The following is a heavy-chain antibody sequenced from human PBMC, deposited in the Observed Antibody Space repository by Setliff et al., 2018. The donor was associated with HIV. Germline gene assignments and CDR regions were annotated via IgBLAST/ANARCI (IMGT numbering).Heavy chain of an antibody. CDR1: GYSFTSYT. J-gene: IGHJ6*02. CDR3: ARGITASGTGFGY. Sequence: ASVKVSCKASGYSFTSYTTHWVRQAPGQRLEWMGWINAGNGNTKYSQKFRGRVTFTRDTSASTAYMELSGLGSEHTAVYYCARGITASGTGFGYWGQGTTVTVSS. D-gene: IGHD6-13*01. CDR2: INAGNGNT. V-gene: IGHV1-3*01.